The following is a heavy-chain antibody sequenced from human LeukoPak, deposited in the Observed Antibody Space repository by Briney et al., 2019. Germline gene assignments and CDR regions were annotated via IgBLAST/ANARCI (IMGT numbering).Heavy chain of an antibody. CDR3: ARDRAGATTDY. J-gene: IGHJ4*02. CDR1: GFTFSSYC. V-gene: IGHV3-21*01. CDR2: ISSSSSYI. D-gene: IGHD1-26*01. Sequence: GGSLGLSCAASGFTFSSYCMIWVRQAPGKGLEWVSSISSSSSYIYYADSVKGRFTISRDNAKNSLYLQMNSMRADDTAVYYCARDRAGATTDYWGQGTLVTVSS.